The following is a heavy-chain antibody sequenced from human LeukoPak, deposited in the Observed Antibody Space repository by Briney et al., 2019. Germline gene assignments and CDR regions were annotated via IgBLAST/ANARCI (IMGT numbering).Heavy chain of an antibody. Sequence: GGSLRLSCTASGFTFGDYAMSWFRQAPGKGLEWVGFIRSKAYGGTTEYAASVKGRFTIPRDDSKSIAYLQMNSLKTEDTAVYYCTRDLNYDILTGYLDYWGQGTLVTVSS. CDR2: IRSKAYGGTT. V-gene: IGHV3-49*03. CDR1: GFTFGDYA. CDR3: TRDLNYDILTGYLDY. D-gene: IGHD3-9*01. J-gene: IGHJ4*02.